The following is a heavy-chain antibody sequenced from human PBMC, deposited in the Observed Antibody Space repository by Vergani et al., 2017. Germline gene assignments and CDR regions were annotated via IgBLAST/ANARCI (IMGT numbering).Heavy chain of an antibody. CDR1: GYTFTSYD. CDR2: MNPNSGNT. V-gene: IGHV1-8*01. CDR3: ARGRTIFGVVITDFDY. J-gene: IGHJ4*02. D-gene: IGHD3-3*01. Sequence: QVQLVQSGAEVKKPGASVKVSCKASGYTFTSYDINWVRQATGQGLEWMGWMNPNSGNTGYAQKFQGRVTMTRNTSISTAYMELSSLRSEDTAVYYCARGRTIFGVVITDFDYWGQGTLVTVSS.